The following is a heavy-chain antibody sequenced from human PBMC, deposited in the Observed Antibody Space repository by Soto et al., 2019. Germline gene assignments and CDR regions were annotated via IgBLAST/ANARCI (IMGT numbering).Heavy chain of an antibody. J-gene: IGHJ6*02. D-gene: IGHD5-18*01. Sequence: GGSLRLSCAASGFTFSSYATSWVRQAPGKGLEWVSAISGSGGSTYYADSVKGRFTISRDNSKNTLYLQMNSLRAEDTAVYYCAKVNSYGYYYYYGMDVWGQGTTVTVSS. CDR2: ISGSGGST. V-gene: IGHV3-23*01. CDR3: AKVNSYGYYYYYGMDV. CDR1: GFTFSSYA.